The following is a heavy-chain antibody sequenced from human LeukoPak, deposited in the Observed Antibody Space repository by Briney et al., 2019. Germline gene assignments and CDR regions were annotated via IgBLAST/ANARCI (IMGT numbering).Heavy chain of an antibody. CDR2: ISGSGGST. D-gene: IGHD3-16*02. CDR1: GFTVSSNY. V-gene: IGHV3-23*01. J-gene: IGHJ4*02. Sequence: PGGSLRLSCAASGFTVSSNYMSWVRQGPGKGLEWVSAISGSGGSTYYADSVKGRFTISRDNSKNTLYLQMNSLRAEDTAVYYCAKGESWQPYYFDYWGQGTLVTVSS. CDR3: AKGESWQPYYFDY.